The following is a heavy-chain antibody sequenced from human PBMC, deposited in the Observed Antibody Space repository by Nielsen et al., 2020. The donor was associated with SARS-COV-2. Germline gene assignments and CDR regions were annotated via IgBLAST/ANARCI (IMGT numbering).Heavy chain of an antibody. Sequence: PGKGLEWIGEINHSGSTNYNPSLKSRVTISVDTSKNQFSLKLSSVTAADTAVYYCARGWNYYGSGSYPHYYYYYGMDVWGQGTTVTVSS. D-gene: IGHD3-10*01. CDR2: INHSGST. J-gene: IGHJ6*02. CDR3: ARGWNYYGSGSYPHYYYYYGMDV. V-gene: IGHV4-34*01.